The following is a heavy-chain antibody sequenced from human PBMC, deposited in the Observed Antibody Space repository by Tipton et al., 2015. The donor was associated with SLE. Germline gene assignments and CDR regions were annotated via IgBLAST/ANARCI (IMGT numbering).Heavy chain of an antibody. Sequence: SLRLSCAASGFTFSSYAMSWVRQAPGKGLEWVANIKQDGSEKYYVDSVKGRFTISRDNAKNSLYLQMNSLRAEDTAVYYCARGGIFGVVTLDAFDIWGQGTMVTVSS. D-gene: IGHD3-3*01. CDR1: GFTFSSYA. J-gene: IGHJ3*02. CDR2: IKQDGSEK. CDR3: ARGGIFGVVTLDAFDI. V-gene: IGHV3-7*01.